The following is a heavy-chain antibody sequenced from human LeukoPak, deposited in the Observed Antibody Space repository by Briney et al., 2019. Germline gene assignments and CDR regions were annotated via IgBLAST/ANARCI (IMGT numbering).Heavy chain of an antibody. V-gene: IGHV3-74*01. CDR3: AKIDAY. J-gene: IGHJ4*02. CDR1: GFTFSRNW. Sequence: GGSLRLSCAASGFTFSRNWMHWVRQAPGKGLVWVSRINSDGSITNYADSVKGRFAISRDNAKNTLYLQMSSLRAEDTAVYYCAKIDAYWGQGTLVTVSS. CDR2: INSDGSIT.